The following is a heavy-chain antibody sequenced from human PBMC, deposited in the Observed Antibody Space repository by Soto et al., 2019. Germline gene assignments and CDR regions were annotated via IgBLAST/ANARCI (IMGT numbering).Heavy chain of an antibody. CDR3: ARDTTTTVVTSLNDFYGMDV. V-gene: IGHV4-59*01. Sequence: SETLSLSCTVSGGSISSYYWSWIRQPPGKGLEWIGYIYYSGSTNYNPSLKSRVTISVDTSKNQFSLKLSSVTAADTAVYYCARDTTTTVVTSLNDFYGMDVWGQGTTVTVSS. J-gene: IGHJ6*02. CDR1: GGSISSYY. CDR2: IYYSGST. D-gene: IGHD4-17*01.